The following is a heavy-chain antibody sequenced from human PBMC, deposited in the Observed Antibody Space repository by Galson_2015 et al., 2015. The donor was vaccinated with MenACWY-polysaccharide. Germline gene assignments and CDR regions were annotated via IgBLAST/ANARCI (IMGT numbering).Heavy chain of an antibody. CDR1: GGSISSVDYY. CDR3: ARIYNYGSLGADY. D-gene: IGHD5-18*01. CDR2: IYYSGST. V-gene: IGHV4-39*01. J-gene: IGHJ4*02. Sequence: SETLSLTCTVSGGSISSVDYYWGWIRQPPGKGLEWIGIIYYSGSTYHNPSVKSRVTVTVSVDTSKNQFSLRLSSVTAADTAVYYCARIYNYGSLGADYWGQGTLVTVSS.